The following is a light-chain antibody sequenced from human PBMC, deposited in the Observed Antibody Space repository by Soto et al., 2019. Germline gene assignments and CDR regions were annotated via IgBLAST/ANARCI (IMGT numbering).Light chain of an antibody. CDR3: QQRHSWPLT. CDR2: DAS. V-gene: IGKV3-11*01. CDR1: QSVSSY. Sequence: PGERATLSCRASQSVSSYLAWYQQKPGQAPRLLIYDASNRATGIPARFSGSGSGTDFTLTISSLEPEDFALYFCQQRHSWPLTFGGGTKVDI. J-gene: IGKJ4*01.